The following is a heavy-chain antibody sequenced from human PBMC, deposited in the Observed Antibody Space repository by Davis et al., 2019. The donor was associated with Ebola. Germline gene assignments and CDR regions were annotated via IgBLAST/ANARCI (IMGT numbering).Heavy chain of an antibody. CDR1: GGTFSSYS. CDR3: ARVRGYCSSSSCPAYGMDV. D-gene: IGHD2-2*01. CDR2: FVPVFGAA. V-gene: IGHV1-69*13. J-gene: IGHJ6*02. Sequence: SVKVSCKAPGGTFSSYSIIWVRQAPGQGLEWMGGFVPVFGAANYAQKFQGRVMITADESTSTTYMELSSLRSENTAVYYCARVRGYCSSSSCPAYGMDVWGQGTTVTVSS.